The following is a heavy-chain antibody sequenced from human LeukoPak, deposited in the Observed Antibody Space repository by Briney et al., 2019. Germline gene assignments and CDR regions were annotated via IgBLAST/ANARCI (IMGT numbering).Heavy chain of an antibody. CDR3: ARGGYCSSTSCYPGAFDI. CDR2: SNAGNGNT. CDR1: GYTFTSYA. Sequence: ASVKVSCKASGYTFTSYAMRWVRQAPGQRLEWMGWSNAGNGNTKYSQEFQGRVTITRDTSASTASMELSSLRSEDMAVYYCARGGYCSSTSCYPGAFDIWGQGTMVTVSS. V-gene: IGHV1-3*02. D-gene: IGHD2-2*01. J-gene: IGHJ3*02.